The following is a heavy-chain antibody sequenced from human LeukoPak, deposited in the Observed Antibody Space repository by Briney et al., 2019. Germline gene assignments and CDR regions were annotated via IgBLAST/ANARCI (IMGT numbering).Heavy chain of an antibody. CDR2: IIPIFGTA. CDR3: ARDSAEQLADGFDI. Sequence: GASVKVSCKASGGTFSSYGISWVRQAPGQGLKWMGGIIPIFGTANYAQKFQGRVTITADKSTSTAYMELSSLRSEDTAVYYCARDSAEQLADGFDIWGQGTMVTVSS. CDR1: GGTFSSYG. V-gene: IGHV1-69*06. J-gene: IGHJ3*02. D-gene: IGHD6-13*01.